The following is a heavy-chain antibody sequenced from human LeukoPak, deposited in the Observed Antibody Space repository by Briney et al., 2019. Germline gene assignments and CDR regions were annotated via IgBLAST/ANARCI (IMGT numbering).Heavy chain of an antibody. V-gene: IGHV4-61*01. CDR2: IYYSGTT. D-gene: IGHD3-10*01. Sequence: KPSETLSLTRTVSGGSVSSGSYYWSWIRLPPGKGLDWIGYIYYSGTTNYNPSLKSRVTISVDTSKNQFSLKLSSATAAGTAVYYCARDEALSGEGLDYWGQGTLVTVSS. J-gene: IGHJ4*02. CDR3: ARDEALSGEGLDY. CDR1: GGSVSSGSYY.